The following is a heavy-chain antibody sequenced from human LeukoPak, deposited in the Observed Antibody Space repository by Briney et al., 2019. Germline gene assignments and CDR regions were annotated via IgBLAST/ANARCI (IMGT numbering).Heavy chain of an antibody. CDR1: GFTFSSYG. CDR3: ARAPTTVVTLDY. V-gene: IGHV3-33*01. J-gene: IGHJ4*02. Sequence: GRSLRLSCAASGFTFSSYGMHWVRQAPGRGLEWVAVIWYDGSNKYYADSVKGRFTISRDNSKNTLYLQMNGLRAEDTAVYYCARAPTTVVTLDYWGQGTLVTVSS. D-gene: IGHD4-23*01. CDR2: IWYDGSNK.